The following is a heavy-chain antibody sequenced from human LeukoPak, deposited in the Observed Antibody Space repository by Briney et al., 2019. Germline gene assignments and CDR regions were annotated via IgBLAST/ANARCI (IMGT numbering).Heavy chain of an antibody. V-gene: IGHV1-69*01. CDR3: ARPYPYCSSTSCYNNWFDP. J-gene: IGHJ5*02. CDR1: GGTFSSYA. D-gene: IGHD2-2*02. CDR2: IIPIFGTA. Sequence: SVTVSCKASGGTFSSYAISWVRQAPGQGLEWMGGIIPIFGTANYAQKFQGRVTITADESTSTAYMELSSLRSEDTAVYYCARPYPYCSSTSCYNNWFDPWGQGTLVTVSS.